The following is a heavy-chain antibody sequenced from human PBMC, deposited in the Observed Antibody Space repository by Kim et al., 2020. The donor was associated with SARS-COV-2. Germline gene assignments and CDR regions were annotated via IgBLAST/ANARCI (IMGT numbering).Heavy chain of an antibody. V-gene: IGHV4-34*01. CDR3: ARGPVSYYYDSSGDY. Sequence: PSLKSLVTITVDTSKNQFSLKLSAVNAADTAVYYCARGPVSYYYDSSGDYWGQGTLVTVSS. J-gene: IGHJ4*02. D-gene: IGHD3-22*01.